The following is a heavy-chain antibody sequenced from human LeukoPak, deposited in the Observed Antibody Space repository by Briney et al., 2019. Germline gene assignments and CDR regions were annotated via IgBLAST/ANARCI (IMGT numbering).Heavy chain of an antibody. CDR3: AKDQCTNGVCHTFDY. CDR1: GFSFSSYA. V-gene: IGHV3-23*01. D-gene: IGHD2-8*01. CDR2: ISGSGCST. J-gene: IGHJ4*02. Sequence: GGSLILSCAASGFSFSSYAMSWVRQAPGKGLEWVSAISGSGCSTYYAGSVKGRFTISRDNSKNTLYLQMNSLRAEDTAVYYCAKDQCTNGVCHTFDYWGQGTLVTVSS.